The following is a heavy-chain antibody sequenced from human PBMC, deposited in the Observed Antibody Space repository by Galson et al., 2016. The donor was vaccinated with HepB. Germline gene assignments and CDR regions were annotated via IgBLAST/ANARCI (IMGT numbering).Heavy chain of an antibody. D-gene: IGHD1-1*01. CDR1: GFTFSSCA. CDR3: VKDRGWGYTSNAFDI. CDR2: ISDNGGST. J-gene: IGHJ3*02. Sequence: LRLSCAASGFTFSSCAMHWVRQAPGKGLESVSAISDNGGSTYYADSVKGRFTISRDNSKNTLYLRMSSLRAEDTAVYYCVKDRGWGYTSNAFDIWGQGTMVTVSS. V-gene: IGHV3-64D*06.